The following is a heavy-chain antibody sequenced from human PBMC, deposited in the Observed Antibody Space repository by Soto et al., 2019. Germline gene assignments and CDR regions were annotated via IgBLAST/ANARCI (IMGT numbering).Heavy chain of an antibody. CDR1: GFTFSSYA. V-gene: IGHV3-23*01. D-gene: IGHD4-4*01. CDR3: AKLNGPTVSSNFDY. Sequence: LRLSCAASGFTFSSYAMSWVRQAPGKGLEWVSAISGSGGSTYYADSVKGRFTISRDNSKNTLYLQMNSLRAEDTAVYYCAKLNGPTVSSNFDYWGQGTLVTISS. J-gene: IGHJ4*02. CDR2: ISGSGGST.